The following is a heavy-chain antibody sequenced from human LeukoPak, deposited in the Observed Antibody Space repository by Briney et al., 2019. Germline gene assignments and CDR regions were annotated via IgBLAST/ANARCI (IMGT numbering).Heavy chain of an antibody. D-gene: IGHD3-16*02. CDR2: IKQDGSDY. CDR3: AREQTPVIHYYFDS. CDR1: GFTFSSYW. Sequence: GSLSLSCAASGFTFSSYWMSWVRQAPGKGLEWVANIKQDGSDYYYVDSVKGRFTISRDNAKNSLYLQMNSLRAEDTAVYYCAREQTPVIHYYFDSWGQGTLVTVSS. J-gene: IGHJ4*02. V-gene: IGHV3-7*01.